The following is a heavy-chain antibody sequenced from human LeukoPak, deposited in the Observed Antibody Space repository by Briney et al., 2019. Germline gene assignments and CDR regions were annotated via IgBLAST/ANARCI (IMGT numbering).Heavy chain of an antibody. J-gene: IGHJ4*02. Sequence: GSLRLSCAASGFTSSSYAMSWVRQAPGKGLEWVGRIRSKTDGGTTDYAAPVKGRFTISRDDSKNTLYLQMNSLKTEDTAVYYCSDMSAPGYWGQGTLVTVSS. CDR1: GFTSSSYA. V-gene: IGHV3-15*01. D-gene: IGHD6-6*01. CDR3: SDMSAPGY. CDR2: IRSKTDGGTT.